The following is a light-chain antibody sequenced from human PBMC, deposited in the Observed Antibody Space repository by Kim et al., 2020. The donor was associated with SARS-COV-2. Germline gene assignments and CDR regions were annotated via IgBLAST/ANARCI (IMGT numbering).Light chain of an antibody. J-gene: IGKJ1*01. V-gene: IGKV1-27*01. CDR1: QGVSDS. Sequence: ASLEDKVTITCPASQGVSDSLAWYQQKPVTGPTFLIYAASTLRSGVPSRFSGSGSVTDFTLTISSLQPEDFATYYCQQYNTAPWTLGQRTKVDIK. CDR3: QQYNTAPWT. CDR2: AAS.